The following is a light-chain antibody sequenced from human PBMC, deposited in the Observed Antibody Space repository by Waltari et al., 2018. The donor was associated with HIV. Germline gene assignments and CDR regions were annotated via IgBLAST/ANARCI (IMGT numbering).Light chain of an antibody. CDR3: QSYDGSLLEV. J-gene: IGLJ1*01. CDR2: LNN. CDR1: NSNIGAGFD. V-gene: IGLV1-40*01. Sequence: QSVLTQPPSVSGAPGQWVSISCTGNNSNIGAGFDVHWYQQLPGRAPKLLIYLNNHRPSGVPARFSGSKSGTSASLAITGLQTEDEADYYCQSYDGSLLEVFGTGTKVSVL.